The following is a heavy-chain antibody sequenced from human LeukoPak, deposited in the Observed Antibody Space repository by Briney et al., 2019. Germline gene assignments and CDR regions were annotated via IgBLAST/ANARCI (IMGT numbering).Heavy chain of an antibody. CDR3: ARPTARLGWFDP. J-gene: IGHJ5*02. CDR1: GGSISSYY. CDR2: IYYSGRT. V-gene: IGHV4-59*08. Sequence: SETRSLTCSVSGGSISSYYWSWIRQPPGKGLEWIGYIYYSGRTNYNPSLKSRVTISVDTSKNQFSLKLRSVTAADTAVYYCARPTARLGWFDPWGQGTLVTVSS. D-gene: IGHD6-6*01.